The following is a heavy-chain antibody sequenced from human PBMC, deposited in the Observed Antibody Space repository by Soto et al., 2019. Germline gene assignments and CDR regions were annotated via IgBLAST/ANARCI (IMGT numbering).Heavy chain of an antibody. D-gene: IGHD3-3*01. Sequence: ASVKVSCKASGYTFTGYYMHWVRQAPGQGLEWMGWINPNSGGTNYAQKFQGRVTMTRDTSISTAYMELSRLRSDDTAVYYCARAPPFWSGYYGHYYYYGMDVWGQGTTVAVSS. J-gene: IGHJ6*02. CDR3: ARAPPFWSGYYGHYYYYGMDV. CDR2: INPNSGGT. CDR1: GYTFTGYY. V-gene: IGHV1-2*02.